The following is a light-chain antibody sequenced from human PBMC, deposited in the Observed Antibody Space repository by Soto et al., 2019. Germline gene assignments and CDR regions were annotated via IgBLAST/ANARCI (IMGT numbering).Light chain of an antibody. J-gene: IGKJ4*01. CDR3: QQSSSTPQT. CDR1: QTISSW. V-gene: IGKV1-5*03. Sequence: DIQMTQSPSTLSGSVGDRVTITCRASQTISSWLAWYQQKPGKAPKLLIYKASTLKSGVPSRFSGSGSGTDFTLAISSLQPEDFATYYCQQSSSTPQTFGGGTRVEIK. CDR2: KAS.